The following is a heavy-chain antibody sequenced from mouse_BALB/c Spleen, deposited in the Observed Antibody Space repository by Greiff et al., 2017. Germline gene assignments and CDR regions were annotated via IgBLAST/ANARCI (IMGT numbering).Heavy chain of an antibody. V-gene: IGHV5-17*02. CDR2: ISSGSSTI. J-gene: IGHJ3*01. Sequence: EVMLVESGGGLVQPGGSRKLSCAASGFTFSSFGIHWVRQDPEKGLEWVAYISSGSSTIYYEDTVKGRFTISRDNPKNTLFLQMTSLRSEDTAMYCCARGLPFAYWGQGTLVTVSA. D-gene: IGHD3-1*01. CDR1: GFTFSSFG. CDR3: ARGLPFAY.